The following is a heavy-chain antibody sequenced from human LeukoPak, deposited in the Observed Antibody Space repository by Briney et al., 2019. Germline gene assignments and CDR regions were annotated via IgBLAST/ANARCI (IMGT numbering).Heavy chain of an antibody. J-gene: IGHJ6*02. V-gene: IGHV3-23*01. Sequence: GGSLRLSCAASGFTFSSYAMSWVRQAPGKGLEGVSAMSGSGGSTYYADSAKGRFTIPRDNSKNTLYLQMNSLRAEDTAVYYCAKKQGGIIVATTLHYYYGMDVWGQGTTVTVSS. CDR3: AKKQGGIIVATTLHYYYGMDV. CDR2: MSGSGGST. CDR1: GFTFSSYA. D-gene: IGHD5-12*01.